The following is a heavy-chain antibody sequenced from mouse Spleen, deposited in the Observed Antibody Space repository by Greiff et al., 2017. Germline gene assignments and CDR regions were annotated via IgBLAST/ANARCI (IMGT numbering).Heavy chain of an antibody. Sequence: EVQRVESGPELVKPGASVKISCKASGYSFTDYNMNWVKQSNGKSLEWIGVIDPNYDTIIYNHKFKGKATLTVDQSSSTAYMQLNSLTSEDSAIFYCGRSTYWYFYVWGTGTTVTVSS. CDR3: GRSTYWYFYV. CDR2: IDPNYDTI. CDR1: GYSFTDYN. J-gene: IGHJ1*03. V-gene: IGHV1-39*01.